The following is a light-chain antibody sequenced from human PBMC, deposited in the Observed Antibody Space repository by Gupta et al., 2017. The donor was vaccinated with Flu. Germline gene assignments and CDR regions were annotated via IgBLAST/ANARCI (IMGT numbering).Light chain of an antibody. J-gene: IGLJ3*02. CDR1: SSTIGTNM. CDR3: AAWDDSVNGWV. CDR2: SNF. V-gene: IGLV1-44*01. Sequence: QSLLTQPPPASGTPGQRGTISCSGGSSTIGTNMVNGYKQFPGTAPKLLIYSNFERPSGVPDRFSGSKSGTSASLAISGLQSEDEAAYFCAAWDDSVNGWVFGGGTKVTVL.